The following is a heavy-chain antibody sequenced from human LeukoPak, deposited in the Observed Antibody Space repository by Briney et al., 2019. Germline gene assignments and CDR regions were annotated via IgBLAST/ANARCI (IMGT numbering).Heavy chain of an antibody. V-gene: IGHV1-2*02. CDR2: INPNSGGT. CDR1: GYTFTVYY. D-gene: IGHD6-19*01. J-gene: IGHJ4*02. CDR3: ARHARRGGIAVAGPLGY. Sequence: ASVKVSFKASGYTFTVYYMHWVRQAPGQGLEWMGWINPNSGGTNYAQKFQGRVTMTRDTSISTAYMELSRLRSDDTAVYYCARHARRGGIAVAGPLGYWGQGTLVTVSS.